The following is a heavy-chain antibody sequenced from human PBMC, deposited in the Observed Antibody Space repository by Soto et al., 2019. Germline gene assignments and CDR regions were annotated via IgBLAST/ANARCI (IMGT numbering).Heavy chain of an antibody. D-gene: IGHD1-26*01. J-gene: IGHJ4*02. CDR2: ISVYNGNT. CDR1: GYRFNSYG. V-gene: IGHV1-18*01. CDR3: ARDSPIEVGATPNDF. Sequence: QVQLVQSGAEVKKPGASLKVSCKASGYRFNSYGITCVRQAPGQGLEWTGWISVYNGNTKYAQKLQGRLTMTTDTSTNTAYMELRSLRSDDTAMYYCARDSPIEVGATPNDFWGQGTLVTVSS.